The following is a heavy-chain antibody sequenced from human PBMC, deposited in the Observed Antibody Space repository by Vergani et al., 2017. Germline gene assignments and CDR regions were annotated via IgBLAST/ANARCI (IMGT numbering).Heavy chain of an antibody. Sequence: QVQLQESGPGLVKPSETLSLTCTVSGGSISSYYWSWIRQPPGKGLEWIGYIYYSGSTNYNPSLKSRVTISVDTSKNQSSLKLSSVTAADTAVFYCAGFWSGPGWFDPWGQGTLVTVSS. CDR1: GGSISSYY. D-gene: IGHD3-3*01. CDR2: IYYSGST. V-gene: IGHV4-59*01. J-gene: IGHJ5*02. CDR3: AGFWSGPGWFDP.